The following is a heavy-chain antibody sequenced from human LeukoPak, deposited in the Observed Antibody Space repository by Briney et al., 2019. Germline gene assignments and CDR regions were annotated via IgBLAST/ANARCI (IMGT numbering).Heavy chain of an antibody. CDR1: GGSISSTNW. Sequence: SETLSLTCAVSGGSISSTNWWSWVRQPPGKGLEWIGEIYHSGSTNYNPSLKSRVTISADKPKNQFSLRLTYVTAADTAVYYCARDRMGVRAFDYWGQGTLVTVSS. CDR3: ARDRMGVRAFDY. V-gene: IGHV4-4*02. J-gene: IGHJ4*02. D-gene: IGHD3-10*01. CDR2: IYHSGST.